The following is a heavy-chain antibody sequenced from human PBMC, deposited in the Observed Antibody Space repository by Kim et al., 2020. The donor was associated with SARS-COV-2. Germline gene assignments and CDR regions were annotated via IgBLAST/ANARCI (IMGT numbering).Heavy chain of an antibody. V-gene: IGHV1-24*01. D-gene: IGHD5-18*01. Sequence: YAQKFQGRVPMTEDTATDTAYMELSSLRSEDTAVYYCATGAAIGLAWFDPWGQGTLVTVSS. CDR3: ATGAAIGLAWFDP. J-gene: IGHJ5*02.